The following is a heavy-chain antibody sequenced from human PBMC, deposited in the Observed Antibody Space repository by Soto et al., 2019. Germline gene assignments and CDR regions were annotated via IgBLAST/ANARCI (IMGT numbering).Heavy chain of an antibody. CDR1: GGTFSSYA. D-gene: IGHD6-13*01. V-gene: IGHV1-69*12. J-gene: IGHJ6*02. CDR3: ARIGVAAAGTGDYYYYGMDV. Sequence: QVQLVQSGAEVKKPGSSVKVSCKASGGTFSSYAISWVRQAPGQGLEWMGGIIPIFGTANYAQKFQGGVTSTADDSTRTAYRELSSLRSEDTAVYYCARIGVAAAGTGDYYYYGMDVWGQGTTVTVSS. CDR2: IIPIFGTA.